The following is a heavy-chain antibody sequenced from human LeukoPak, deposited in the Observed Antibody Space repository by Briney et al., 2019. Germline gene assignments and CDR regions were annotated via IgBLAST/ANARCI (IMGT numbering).Heavy chain of an antibody. CDR1: GFNFASNW. V-gene: IGHV3-74*01. D-gene: IGHD3-22*01. CDR2: INSGGSGT. J-gene: IGHJ4*02. CDR3: AKDGGSGYYYFDY. Sequence: PGGSLRLSCAASGFNFASNWMHWVRQTPGKGLMWVSRINSGGSGTSYADSVEGRFTISRDNSKNTLYVQMNSLRAEDTAVYYCAKDGGSGYYYFDYWGQGTLVTVSS.